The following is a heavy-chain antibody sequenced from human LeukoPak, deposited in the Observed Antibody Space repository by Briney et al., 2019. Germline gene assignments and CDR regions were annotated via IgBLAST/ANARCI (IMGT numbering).Heavy chain of an antibody. CDR2: CGSGGST. J-gene: IGHJ4*02. Sequence: PGGSLRLSCAASGFTFSSFAMSWVRQAPGKGLEWVSACGSGGSTYYADSVKGRFTISRDNSKNTLYLQMNSLRAEDTAVYYCAKVGMVVTVGFDYWGQGTLVTVSS. CDR3: AKVGMVVTVGFDY. D-gene: IGHD2-21*02. V-gene: IGHV3-23*01. CDR1: GFTFSSFA.